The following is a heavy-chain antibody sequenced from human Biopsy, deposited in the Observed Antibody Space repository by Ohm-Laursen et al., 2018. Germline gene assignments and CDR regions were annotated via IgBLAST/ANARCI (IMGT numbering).Heavy chain of an antibody. CDR1: AGSINSNDYY. V-gene: IGHV4-39*01. D-gene: IGHD4-17*01. J-gene: IGHJ3*01. CDR3: ARPLRGGEYEGFDL. CDR2: VHYSWPT. Sequence: SDTLSLTCTVSAGSINSNDYYWGWIRQAPGKGLEWLGSVHYSWPTYYNPPLTSRATIFVDKAKNHLLLKLRSATAADTAVYYCARPLRGGEYEGFDLWGPGTMVSVSP.